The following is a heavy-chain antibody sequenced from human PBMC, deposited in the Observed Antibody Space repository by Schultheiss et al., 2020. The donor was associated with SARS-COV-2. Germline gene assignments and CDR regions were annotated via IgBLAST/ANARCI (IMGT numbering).Heavy chain of an antibody. D-gene: IGHD4-23*01. CDR2: IYTSGST. J-gene: IGHJ6*02. CDR1: GGSISSYY. CDR3: ARVRGKDGMDV. V-gene: IGHV4-4*07. Sequence: GSLRLSCTVSGGSISSYYWSWIRQPAGKGLEWIGRIYTSGSTNYNPSLKSRVTMSVDTSKNQFSLKLTSVTAADTAVYYCARVRGKDGMDVWGQGTTVTVSS.